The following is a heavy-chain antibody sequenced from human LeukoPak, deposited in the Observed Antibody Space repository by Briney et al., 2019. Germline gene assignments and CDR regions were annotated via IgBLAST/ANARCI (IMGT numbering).Heavy chain of an antibody. D-gene: IGHD3-22*01. CDR3: ARADRADYYDLDFDY. CDR1: GYTFTSYA. Sequence: ASVRVSCKASGYTFTSYAMNWVRQAPGQGLEWMGWINTNTGNPTYAQGFTGRFVFSLDTSVSTAYLQISSLKAEDTAVYYCARADRADYYDLDFDYWGQGTLVTVSS. V-gene: IGHV7-4-1*02. J-gene: IGHJ4*02. CDR2: INTNTGNP.